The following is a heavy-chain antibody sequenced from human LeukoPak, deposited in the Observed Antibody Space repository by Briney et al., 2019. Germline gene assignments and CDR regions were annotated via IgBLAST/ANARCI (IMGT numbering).Heavy chain of an antibody. CDR1: GFTFSSYS. D-gene: IGHD1-1*01. CDR2: ISSSSSYI. V-gene: IGHV3-21*01. CDR3: ARGWSSDAFDF. Sequence: GGSLRLSCAPSGFTFSSYSLNWVRQAPGKGLEWVASISSSSSYIYYRDSLKGRFIISRDNRRKSLYLEMNSLRAEDTAVYYCARGWSSDAFDFWGQGTTVTVSS. J-gene: IGHJ3*01.